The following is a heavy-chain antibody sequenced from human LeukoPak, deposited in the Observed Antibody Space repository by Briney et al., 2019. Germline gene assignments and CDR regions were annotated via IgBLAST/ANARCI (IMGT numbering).Heavy chain of an antibody. V-gene: IGHV3-21*01. CDR3: ARESASGRTRGDGFFDY. CDR1: GFTFSSYS. Sequence: PGGSLRLSCAASGFTFSSYSMNWVRQAPGKGLEWVSFISSSTSYIYYGDSVKGRFTISRDNAKNSLYLQMNSLRAEDTAVYYCARESASGRTRGDGFFDYWGQGTLVTVSS. J-gene: IGHJ4*02. CDR2: ISSSTSYI. D-gene: IGHD3-10*01.